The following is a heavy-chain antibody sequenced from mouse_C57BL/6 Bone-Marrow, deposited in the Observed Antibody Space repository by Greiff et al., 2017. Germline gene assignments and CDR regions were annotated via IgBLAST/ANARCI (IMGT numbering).Heavy chain of an antibody. V-gene: IGHV14-4*01. CDR3: SSFDGNYFDF. J-gene: IGHJ2*01. CDR1: GFNIKDDY. D-gene: IGHD2-3*01. CDR2: IDPEIGDT. Sequence: VQLKQSGAELVRPGASVKLSCTASGFNIKDDYIHWVKQRPEQGLEWIGWIDPEIGDTDYAAKFQGKATITSDTSSNTAYLQLSSLTSEDTAVYYCSSFDGNYFDFWGQGTPLTVAS.